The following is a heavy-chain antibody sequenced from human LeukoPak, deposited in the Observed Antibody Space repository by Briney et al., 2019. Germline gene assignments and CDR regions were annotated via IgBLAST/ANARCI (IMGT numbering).Heavy chain of an antibody. CDR2: IDPNSGGT. CDR3: TSESDYGSVAVAWFDP. J-gene: IGHJ5*02. CDR1: AYTFTDSY. Sequence: GAAVKVSCTVAAYTFTDSYLHWWRQAPGQEGEWMGWIDPNSGGTAYAQKFQGTVTMTSDTSISTAYMELHRLRSDHTAMYYSTSESDYGSVAVAWFDPWGQGTLVTVSS. D-gene: IGHD3-10*01. V-gene: IGHV1-2*02.